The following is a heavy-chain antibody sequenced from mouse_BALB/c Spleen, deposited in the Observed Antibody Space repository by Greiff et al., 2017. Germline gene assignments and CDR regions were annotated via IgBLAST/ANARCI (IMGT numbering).Heavy chain of an antibody. Sequence: EVQLQQSGPELMKPGASVKISCKASGYSFTSYYMQWVKQSHGKSLEWIGYIDPFNGGTSYNQKFKGKATLTVDKSSSTAYMHLSSLTSEDSAVYYCARDWDGPYYFDYWGQGTTLTVSS. J-gene: IGHJ2*01. D-gene: IGHD4-1*01. CDR1: GYSFTSYY. V-gene: IGHV1S135*01. CDR3: ARDWDGPYYFDY. CDR2: IDPFNGGT.